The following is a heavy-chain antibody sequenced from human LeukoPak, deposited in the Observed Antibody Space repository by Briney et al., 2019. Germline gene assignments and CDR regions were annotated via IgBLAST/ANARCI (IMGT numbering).Heavy chain of an antibody. CDR2: INPSGGST. Sequence: ASVKVSCKASGYTFTSYYMHWVRQAPGQGLEWMGIINPSGGSTGYAQKFQGRVTMTRDTSTSTVYMELSSLRSEDTAVYYCARDPGYYGSGSSHDFDYWGQGTLVTVSS. D-gene: IGHD3-10*01. CDR3: ARDPGYYGSGSSHDFDY. V-gene: IGHV1-46*01. CDR1: GYTFTSYY. J-gene: IGHJ4*02.